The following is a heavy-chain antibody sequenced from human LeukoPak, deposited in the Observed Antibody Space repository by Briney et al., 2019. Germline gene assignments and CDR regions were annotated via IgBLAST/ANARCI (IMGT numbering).Heavy chain of an antibody. J-gene: IGHJ4*02. CDR2: ISSSGSTI. CDR1: GFTFSSYE. CDR3: ARDNSQWLVRGIDY. D-gene: IGHD6-19*01. Sequence: PGGSLRLSCAASGFTFSSYEMNWVRQAPGKGLEWVSYISSSGSTIYYADSVKGRFTISRDNAKNSLYLQMNSLRAEDTAVYYCARDNSQWLVRGIDYWGQGTLVTASS. V-gene: IGHV3-48*03.